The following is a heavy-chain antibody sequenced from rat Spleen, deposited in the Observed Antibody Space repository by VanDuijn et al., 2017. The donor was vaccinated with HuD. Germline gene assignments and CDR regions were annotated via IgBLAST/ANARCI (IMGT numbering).Heavy chain of an antibody. CDR2: IKYIGNT. CDR1: GYSITSNY. D-gene: IGHD1-12*02. Sequence: VQLQESGPGLVTPSQSLSLTCSVTGYSITSNYWAWIRKFPGNRMEWMGYIKYIGNTGYNPSLRSRISITRDTSKNQFFLQLNSVTTEDTATYYCARSDYDGTYYYGWFAYWGQGTLVTVSS. V-gene: IGHV3-1*01. J-gene: IGHJ3*01. CDR3: ARSDYDGTYYYGWFAY.